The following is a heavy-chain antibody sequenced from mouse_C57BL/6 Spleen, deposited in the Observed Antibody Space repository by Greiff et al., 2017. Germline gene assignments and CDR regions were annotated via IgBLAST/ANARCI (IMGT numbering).Heavy chain of an antibody. CDR2: ISSGGSYT. CDR1: GFTFSSYG. J-gene: IGHJ2*01. CDR3: ARHVYYYDVGYFDY. V-gene: IGHV5-6*01. D-gene: IGHD2-4*01. Sequence: DVQLVESGGDLVKPGGSLKISCAASGFTFSSYGMSWVRQTPDKRLEWVATISSGGSYTYYPDSVKGRFTISRDNAKNTLYLQMSSLMSEDTAMYYCARHVYYYDVGYFDYWGQGTTLTVSS.